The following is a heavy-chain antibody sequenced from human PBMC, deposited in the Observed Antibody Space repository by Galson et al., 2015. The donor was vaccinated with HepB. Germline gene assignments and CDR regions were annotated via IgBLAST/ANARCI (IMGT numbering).Heavy chain of an antibody. J-gene: IGHJ4*02. CDR1: GGSISSSSYY. CDR3: ARLEDSSGYYDY. V-gene: IGHV4-39*01. D-gene: IGHD3-22*01. Sequence: ETLSLTCTVSGGSISSSSYYWGWIRQPPGKGLEWIGSIYYSGSTYYNPSLKSRVTISVVTSKNQFSLKLSSVTAADTAVYYCARLEDSSGYYDYWGQGTLVTVSS. CDR2: IYYSGST.